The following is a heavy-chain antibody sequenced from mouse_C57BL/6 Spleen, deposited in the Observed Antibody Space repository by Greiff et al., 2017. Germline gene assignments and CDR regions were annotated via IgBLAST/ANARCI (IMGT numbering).Heavy chain of an antibody. CDR3: ARSYYSNAWFAY. CDR2: INPNNGGT. CDR1: GYTFTDYY. V-gene: IGHV1-26*01. Sequence: VQLQQSGPELVKPGASVKISCKASGYTFTDYYMNWVKQSHGKSLEWIGDINPNNGGTSYNQKFKGKATLTVDQSSSTAYMELRSLTSEDSAVYYCARSYYSNAWFAYWGQGTLVTVSA. J-gene: IGHJ3*01. D-gene: IGHD2-5*01.